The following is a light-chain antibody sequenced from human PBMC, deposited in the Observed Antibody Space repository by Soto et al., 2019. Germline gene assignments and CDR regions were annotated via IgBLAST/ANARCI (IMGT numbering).Light chain of an antibody. V-gene: IGKV3-15*01. J-gene: IGKJ2*01. CDR2: DAS. CDR3: QQYNKWPPLYT. Sequence: EIVMTQSPVILSVSPGERATLSCRASQNVYSDLAWYQQKPGQAPRILIYDASTRATDIPVRISGSGSGTDFTLTINGLQSEDFAVYYCQQYNKWPPLYTFGQGTKLEIK. CDR1: QNVYSD.